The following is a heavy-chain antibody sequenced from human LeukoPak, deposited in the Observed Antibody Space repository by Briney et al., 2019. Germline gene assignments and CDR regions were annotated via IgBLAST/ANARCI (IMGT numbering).Heavy chain of an antibody. V-gene: IGHV4-59*12. J-gene: IGHJ4*02. CDR1: GGSISSYY. Sequence: PSETLSLTCTVSGGSISSYYWSWIRQPPGKGLEWIGYIYYSGSTNYNPSLKSRVTISVDTSKNQFSLKLSSVTAADTAVYYCARGWEGYDYVWGSYRYPYYFDYWGQGTLVTVSS. CDR3: ARGWEGYDYVWGSYRYPYYFDY. CDR2: IYYSGST. D-gene: IGHD3-16*02.